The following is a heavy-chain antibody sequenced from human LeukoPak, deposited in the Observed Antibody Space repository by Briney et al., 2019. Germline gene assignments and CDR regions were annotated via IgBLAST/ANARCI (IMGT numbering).Heavy chain of an antibody. CDR2: IYYSGST. CDR3: ARASFITVTTLGWFDP. V-gene: IGHV4-59*01. Sequence: SETLSLTCTVSGGSISSYYWSWIRQPPGKGLEWIGYIYYSGSTNYNPSLKSRVTISVDTPKNQFSLKLSSVTAADTAVYYCARASFITVTTLGWFDPWGQGTLVTVSS. CDR1: GGSISSYY. J-gene: IGHJ5*02. D-gene: IGHD4-17*01.